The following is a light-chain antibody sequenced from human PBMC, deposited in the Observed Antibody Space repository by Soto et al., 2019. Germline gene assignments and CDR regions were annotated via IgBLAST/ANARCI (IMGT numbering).Light chain of an antibody. CDR3: QQYNSWPPT. CDR2: GAS. CDR1: QSISRN. V-gene: IGKV3-15*01. Sequence: EIVMTQSLASLSVSPGERASVSCRASQSISRNLAWYQQKPGQAPRLLISGASTRATGIPGRFVGSGSGTEFTLTISSLQSEDFAVYFCQQYNSWPPTFGHGTKVDVK. J-gene: IGKJ1*01.